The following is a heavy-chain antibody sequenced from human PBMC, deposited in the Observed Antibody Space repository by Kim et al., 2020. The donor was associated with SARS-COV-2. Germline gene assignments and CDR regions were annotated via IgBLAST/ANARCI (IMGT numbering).Heavy chain of an antibody. V-gene: IGHV3-30*02. Sequence: SNKYYAASVKGRFTISRDNSKNTLYLQMNSLRAEDTAVYYCAKDGGGYFDYWGQGTLVTVSS. CDR3: AKDGGGYFDY. J-gene: IGHJ4*02. CDR2: SNK. D-gene: IGHD3-16*01.